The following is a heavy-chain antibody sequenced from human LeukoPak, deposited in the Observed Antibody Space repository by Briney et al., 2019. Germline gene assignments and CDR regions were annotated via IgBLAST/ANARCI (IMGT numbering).Heavy chain of an antibody. CDR3: ARDRYPYPGIAAAGTCMDV. Sequence: PGGSLRLSCAASGFTFSSYAMHWVRQAPGKGPEWVAVISYDGSNKYYADFVKGRFTISRDNSKNTLYLQMNSLRAEDTAVYYCARDRYPYPGIAAAGTCMDVWGKGTTVTVSS. CDR1: GFTFSSYA. V-gene: IGHV3-30*04. D-gene: IGHD6-13*01. J-gene: IGHJ6*04. CDR2: ISYDGSNK.